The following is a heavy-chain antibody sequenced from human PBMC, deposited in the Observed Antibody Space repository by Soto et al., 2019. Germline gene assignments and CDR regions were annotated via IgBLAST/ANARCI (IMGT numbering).Heavy chain of an antibody. CDR3: AKGRVKYCSSTSCYPRTALYYYYGMDV. Sequence: LRLSCAASGFTFSSYGMHWVRQAPGKGLGWVAVISYDGSNKYYADSVKGRFTISRDNSKNTLYLQMNSLTAEDTAVYYCAKGRVKYCSSTSCYPRTALYYYYGMDVWGQGTTVTVSS. D-gene: IGHD2-2*01. J-gene: IGHJ6*02. CDR1: GFTFSSYG. CDR2: ISYDGSNK. V-gene: IGHV3-30*18.